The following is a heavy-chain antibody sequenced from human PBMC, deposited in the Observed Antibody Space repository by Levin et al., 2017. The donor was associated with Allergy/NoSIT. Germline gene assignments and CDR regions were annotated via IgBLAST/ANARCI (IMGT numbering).Heavy chain of an antibody. CDR1: GFTFSTYS. Sequence: GESLKISCAASGFTFSTYSMNWVRQAPGKGLDWVSYISSTGGTIYYADSVRGRFTISRDNAKSSLYLQMNSLRAEDTAVYFCVRENGGNSETMESNWGQGTLVTVSS. J-gene: IGHJ4*02. V-gene: IGHV3-48*01. CDR3: VRENGGNSETMESN. D-gene: IGHD4-23*01. CDR2: ISSTGGTI.